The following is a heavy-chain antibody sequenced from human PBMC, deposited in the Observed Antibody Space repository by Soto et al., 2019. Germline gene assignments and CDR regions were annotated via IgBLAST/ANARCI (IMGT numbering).Heavy chain of an antibody. CDR3: ARSSGGNFGIIIEGSNWFDP. CDR1: GYTFTNYY. J-gene: IGHJ5*02. V-gene: IGHV1-2*06. Sequence: ASVKVSCKASGYTFTNYYIHWVRQAPGQGLEWVGLINPKTGTTNDAPKFQGRVTMTSDTSRSTVYMELSSLRSDDTAIYYCARSSGGNFGIIIEGSNWFDPWGQGTLVTV. CDR2: INPKTGTT. D-gene: IGHD3-3*01.